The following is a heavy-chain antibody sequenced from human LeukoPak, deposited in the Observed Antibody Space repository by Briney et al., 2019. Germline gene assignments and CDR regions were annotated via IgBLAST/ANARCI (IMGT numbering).Heavy chain of an antibody. D-gene: IGHD1-26*01. CDR2: IRYDGSNK. V-gene: IGHV3-30*02. Sequence: GGSLRLSCAASGFTFSSYGMHWVRQAPGKGLEWVAFIRYDGSNKYYADSVKGRFTISRDNSKNTLYLQMNSLRAEDTAVYYCATSTGSWFEYYYYYYYMDVWGKGTTVTISS. CDR1: GFTFSSYG. J-gene: IGHJ6*03. CDR3: ATSTGSWFEYYYYYYYMDV.